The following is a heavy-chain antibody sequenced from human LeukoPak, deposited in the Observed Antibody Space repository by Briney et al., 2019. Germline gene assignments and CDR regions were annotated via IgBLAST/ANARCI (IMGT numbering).Heavy chain of an antibody. CDR3: AKAQGYYYMDV. J-gene: IGHJ6*03. CDR2: ISWNSGSI. V-gene: IGHV3-9*01. Sequence: PGGSLRLSCAASGFTFDDYAMHWVRQAPGKGLEWVSGISWNSGSIGYADSVKGRFTISRDNAKNSLYLQMNSLRAEDTALYYCAKAQGYYYMDVWGKGTTVTISS. CDR1: GFTFDDYA.